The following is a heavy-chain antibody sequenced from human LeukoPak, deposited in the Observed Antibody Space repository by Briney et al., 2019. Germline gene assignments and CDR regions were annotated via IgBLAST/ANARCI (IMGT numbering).Heavy chain of an antibody. D-gene: IGHD6-13*01. CDR2: ISGSGGST. J-gene: IGHJ4*02. Sequence: GGSLRLSCAASGFTFSSYAMSWVRQAPGKGLEWVSAISGSGGSTYYADSVKGRFTISRDNSQNTLYLQMNSLRAEDTAVYYCAEVQAASGLDYWGQGTLVTVSS. V-gene: IGHV3-23*01. CDR1: GFTFSSYA. CDR3: AEVQAASGLDY.